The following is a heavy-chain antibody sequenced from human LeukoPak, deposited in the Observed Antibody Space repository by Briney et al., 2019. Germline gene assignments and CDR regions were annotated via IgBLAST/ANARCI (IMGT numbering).Heavy chain of an antibody. CDR2: ISYDGSDK. D-gene: IGHD6-19*01. J-gene: IGHJ4*02. CDR1: GFTFSNYG. Sequence: GRSLRLSCAASGFTFSNYGMHWVRQAPGKGLEWVAVISYDGSDKYYADSVKGRFTISRDNSKNTLYLQMNSLRAEDTAVYYCAKSKQGYSGGWYEYYFDYWGQGTLVTVSS. V-gene: IGHV3-30*18. CDR3: AKSKQGYSGGWYEYYFDY.